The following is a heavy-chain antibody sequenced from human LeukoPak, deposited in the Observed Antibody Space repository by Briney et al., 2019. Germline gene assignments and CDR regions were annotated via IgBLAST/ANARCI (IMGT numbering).Heavy chain of an antibody. V-gene: IGHV3-21*01. J-gene: IGHJ4*02. D-gene: IGHD3-22*01. CDR2: ISSSSDYI. Sequence: GGSLRLSCAASGFTFSSYNMNWVRQAPGKGLEWVSSISSSSDYIYYADSVKGRFTISRDNAKNSLYLQMNSLRAEDTAVYYCARDLRSSGYYAFDYWGQGTLVTVSS. CDR1: GFTFSSYN. CDR3: ARDLRSSGYYAFDY.